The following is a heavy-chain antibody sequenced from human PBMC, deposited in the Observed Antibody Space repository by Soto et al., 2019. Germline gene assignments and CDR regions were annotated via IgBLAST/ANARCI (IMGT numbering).Heavy chain of an antibody. D-gene: IGHD3-10*01. CDR3: ASSPITMVRGVIATVSQSRDYYSGMDV. J-gene: IGHJ6*02. V-gene: IGHV1-2*02. Sequence: GASVTVSCMPSRYTFTGYYMHRVRQAPGHGLEWMGWINANSGGTNYAQKFQGRVTMTRDTSISTAYMELSRLRSDDTAVYYCASSPITMVRGVIATVSQSRDYYSGMDVWGQGTTVTVSS. CDR1: RYTFTGYY. CDR2: INANSGGT.